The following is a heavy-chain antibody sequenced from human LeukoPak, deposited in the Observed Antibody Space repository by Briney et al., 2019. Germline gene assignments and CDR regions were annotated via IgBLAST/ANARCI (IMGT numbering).Heavy chain of an antibody. J-gene: IGHJ3*02. CDR1: GFTFSSYW. V-gene: IGHV3-7*03. CDR2: IKQDGSEK. Sequence: SGGSLRLSCAASGFTFSSYWMSWVRQAPGKGLEWVANIKQDGSEKYYVDSVKGRFTISRDNAKNSLYLQMNSLRAEDTAVYYCARDRVVRGVTDAFDIWGQGTMVTVSS. D-gene: IGHD3-10*01. CDR3: ARDRVVRGVTDAFDI.